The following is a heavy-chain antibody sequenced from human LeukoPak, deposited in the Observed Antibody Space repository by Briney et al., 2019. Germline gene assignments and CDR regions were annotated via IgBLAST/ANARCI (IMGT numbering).Heavy chain of an antibody. J-gene: IGHJ4*02. CDR2: IYSGGST. V-gene: IGHV3-53*01. Sequence: GGSLRLSCAASGFTVSSNYMSWVRQAPGKGLEWVSVIYSGGSTYYADSVKGRFTISRDNSKNTLYLQMNSLRAEDTAVYYCARGLYYFDTSGYLYYWGQGTLVTVPS. CDR3: ARGLYYFDTSGYLYY. CDR1: GFTVSSNY. D-gene: IGHD3-22*01.